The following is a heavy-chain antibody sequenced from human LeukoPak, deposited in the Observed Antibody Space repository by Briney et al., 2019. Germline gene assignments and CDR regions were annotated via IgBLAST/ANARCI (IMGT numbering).Heavy chain of an antibody. Sequence: GGSLRLSCAASGFTFSSYWMHWVRHAPGKGLVWVSRINTDGSSTSYADSVKGRFTISRDNSKNTLYLQMNSLRAEDTAVYYCARVTTSGSYKFDNWGQGTLVTVSS. D-gene: IGHD3-10*01. CDR1: GFTFSSYW. CDR3: ARVTTSGSYKFDN. V-gene: IGHV3-74*01. J-gene: IGHJ4*02. CDR2: INTDGSST.